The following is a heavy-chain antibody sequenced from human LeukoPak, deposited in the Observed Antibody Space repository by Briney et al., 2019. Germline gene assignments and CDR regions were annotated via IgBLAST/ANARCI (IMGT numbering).Heavy chain of an antibody. CDR2: INPNTGAT. J-gene: IGHJ4*02. Sequence: ASVKVSCKASGYTFTGYYMYWVRQAPGQGLEWVGWINPNTGATGYAQKFQGRVTMTRDASIATGYMELSSLTSADTAVYYCTSSEHYQFWGQGTLVPVSS. CDR1: GYTFTGYY. CDR3: TSSEHYQF. V-gene: IGHV1-2*02. D-gene: IGHD1/OR15-1a*01.